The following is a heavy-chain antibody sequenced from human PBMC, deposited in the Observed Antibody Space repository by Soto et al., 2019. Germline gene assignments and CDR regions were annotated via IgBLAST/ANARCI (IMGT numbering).Heavy chain of an antibody. D-gene: IGHD3-16*01. CDR2: ISPYTGNP. Sequence: QVQLVQSGDAVKKPGASVKVSCKASGYIFVNYGIAWVRQAPRQGLEWMGLISPYTGNPHSASKVQGRLTMTTDTSTSTAYMELGSLTSDDTAVYYCVMVDNYVTPTPQDVWGHGTTVTVSS. CDR3: VMVDNYVTPTPQDV. V-gene: IGHV1-18*01. CDR1: GYIFVNYG. J-gene: IGHJ6*02.